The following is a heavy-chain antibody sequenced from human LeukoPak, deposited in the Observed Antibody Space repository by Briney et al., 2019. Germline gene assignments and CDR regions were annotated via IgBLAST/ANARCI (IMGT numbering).Heavy chain of an antibody. J-gene: IGHJ5*02. CDR3: ARVWVVPAAKWFDP. Sequence: ASVKVSCKASGGTFSSYAISWVRQAPGQGLEWMGWISAYNGNTNYAQKLQGRVTMTTDTSTSTAYMELRSLRSDDTAVYYCARVWVVPAAKWFDPWGQGTLVTVSS. CDR1: GGTFSSYA. D-gene: IGHD2-2*01. CDR2: ISAYNGNT. V-gene: IGHV1-18*01.